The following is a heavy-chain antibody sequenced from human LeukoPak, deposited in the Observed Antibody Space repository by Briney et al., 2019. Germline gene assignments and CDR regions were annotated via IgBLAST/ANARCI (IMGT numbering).Heavy chain of an antibody. D-gene: IGHD3-22*01. CDR1: GGTFSSYA. CDR2: IIPILGIA. V-gene: IGHV1-69*04. CDR3: ARSRGRGGDSSGHDAFDI. J-gene: IGHJ3*02. Sequence: ASVKVSCKASGGTFSSYAISWVRQAPGQGLEWMGRIIPILGIANYAQKFQGRVTITADKSTSTAYMGLSSLRSEDTAVYYCARSRGRGGDSSGHDAFDIWGQGTMVTVSS.